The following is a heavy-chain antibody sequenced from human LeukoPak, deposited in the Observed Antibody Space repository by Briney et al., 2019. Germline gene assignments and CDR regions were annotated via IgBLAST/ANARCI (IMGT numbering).Heavy chain of an antibody. Sequence: SETLSLTCTVSGGSISSYYRSWIRQPPGKGLEWIGYIYYSGSTNYNPSPKSRVTISVDTSKNQFSLKLSSVTAADTAVYYCARDSRNYYDSSGYSNWFDPWGQGTLVTVSS. D-gene: IGHD3-22*01. CDR2: IYYSGST. CDR3: ARDSRNYYDSSGYSNWFDP. J-gene: IGHJ5*02. V-gene: IGHV4-59*01. CDR1: GGSISSYY.